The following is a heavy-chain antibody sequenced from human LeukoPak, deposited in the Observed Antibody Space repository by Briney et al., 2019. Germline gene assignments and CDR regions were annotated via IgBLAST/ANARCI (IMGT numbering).Heavy chain of an antibody. CDR3: ARGAAVTTNSCDY. V-gene: IGHV3-64*01. CDR1: GFTFSSYA. Sequence: GGSLRLSCAASGFTFSSYAMHWVRQAPGKGLEYVSAISSNGDSTYYANSVKGRFTISRDNSKNTLYLQMGSLRAEDMAVYYCARGAAVTTNSCDYWGQGTLVTVSS. J-gene: IGHJ4*02. D-gene: IGHD4-17*01. CDR2: ISSNGDST.